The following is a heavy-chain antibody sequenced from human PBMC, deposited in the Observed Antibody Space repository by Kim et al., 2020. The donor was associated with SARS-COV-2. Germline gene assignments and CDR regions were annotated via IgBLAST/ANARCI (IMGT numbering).Heavy chain of an antibody. CDR3: ARDPAYCGGDCYSSGMDV. J-gene: IGHJ6*02. CDR2: IYYSGST. D-gene: IGHD2-21*02. V-gene: IGHV4-59*01. CDR1: GGSISSYY. Sequence: SETLSLTCTVSGGSISSYYWSWIRQPPGKGLEWIGYIYYSGSTNYNPSLKSRVTISVDTSKNQFSLKLSSVTAADTAVYYCARDPAYCGGDCYSSGMDVWGQGTTVTVSS.